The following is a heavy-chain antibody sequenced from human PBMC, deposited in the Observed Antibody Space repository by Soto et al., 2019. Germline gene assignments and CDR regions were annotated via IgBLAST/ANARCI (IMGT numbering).Heavy chain of an antibody. D-gene: IGHD6-13*01. J-gene: IGHJ4*02. Sequence: SETLSLTCTVSGGSISSYYWSWIRQPPGKGLEWIGYIYYSGSTNYNPSLKSRVTISVDTSKNQFSLKLSSVTAADAAVYYCARQQQLARRTNFDYWGQGTXVTVSS. CDR1: GGSISSYY. V-gene: IGHV4-59*08. CDR2: IYYSGST. CDR3: ARQQQLARRTNFDY.